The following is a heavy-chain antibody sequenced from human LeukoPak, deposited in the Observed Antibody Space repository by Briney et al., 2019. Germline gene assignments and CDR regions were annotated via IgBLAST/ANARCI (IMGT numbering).Heavy chain of an antibody. CDR2: LYKTRNT. CDR1: GASISSYY. CDR3: AREKNGNEPFDY. D-gene: IGHD4-23*01. J-gene: IGHJ4*02. Sequence: SETLSLTCTVSGASISSYYWSWLRQPPGKGLEWIGYLYKTRNTYDNPSLKSRVTISVDTSKNQFSLKVSAVTAADTAVYYCAREKNGNEPFDYWGQGTLVTVSS. V-gene: IGHV4-59*01.